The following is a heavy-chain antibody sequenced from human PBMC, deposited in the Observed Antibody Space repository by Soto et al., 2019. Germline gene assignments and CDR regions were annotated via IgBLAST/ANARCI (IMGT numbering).Heavy chain of an antibody. V-gene: IGHV5-51*01. CDR1: GYSFTSYW. D-gene: IGHD6-13*01. CDR3: ARRRSGYSSSRRDWFDN. CDR2: IYPGDSDT. J-gene: IGHJ5*02. Sequence: GESLKISCKGSGYSFTSYWIGWVRQMPGKGLEWMGIIYPGDSDTRYSPSFQGQVTISADKSISTAYLQWSSLRASDTAMYYCARRRSGYSSSRRDWFDNVGQGTLVTVSS.